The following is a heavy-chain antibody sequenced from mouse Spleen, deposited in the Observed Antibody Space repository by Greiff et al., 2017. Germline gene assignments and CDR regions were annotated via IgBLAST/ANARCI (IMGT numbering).Heavy chain of an antibody. CDR3: AKIYYDYEYYYAMDY. J-gene: IGHJ4*01. Sequence: EVKLVESGGGLVKPGGSLKLSCAASGFTFSDYGMHWVRQAPEKGLEWVAYISSGSSTIYYADTVEGRFTISRDNAKNTLFLQMTSLRSEDTAMYYCAKIYYDYEYYYAMDYWGQGTSVTVSS. D-gene: IGHD2-4*01. CDR2: ISSGSSTI. CDR1: GFTFSDYG. V-gene: IGHV5-17*01.